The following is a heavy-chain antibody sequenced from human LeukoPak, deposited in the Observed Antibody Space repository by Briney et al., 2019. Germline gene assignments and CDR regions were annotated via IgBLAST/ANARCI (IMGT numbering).Heavy chain of an antibody. J-gene: IGHJ4*02. CDR3: ATVLNSGSKYYFDY. CDR1: GYTLTELS. D-gene: IGHD1-26*01. Sequence: ASVKVSCKVSGYTLTELSMHWVRQAPGKGLEWMGGFDPEDGETIYAQKFQGRVTMTEDTSTDTAYMELSSLRSEDTAVYYCATVLNSGSKYYFDYWGQGTQVTVSS. CDR2: FDPEDGET. V-gene: IGHV1-24*01.